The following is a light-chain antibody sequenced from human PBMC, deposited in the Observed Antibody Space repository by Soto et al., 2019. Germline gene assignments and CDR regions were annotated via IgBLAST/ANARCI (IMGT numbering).Light chain of an antibody. CDR3: QQSYSTPIT. CDR1: QSISRN. Sequence: DIQMTQSPSSLSASVGDRVTITCRASQSISRNLNWYQQKQGKAPKLLIYAASSLQSGVPSRFSGSGSGTDFTLTISSLQPEDFATYYCQQSYSTPITFGQGTRLEIK. V-gene: IGKV1-39*01. CDR2: AAS. J-gene: IGKJ5*01.